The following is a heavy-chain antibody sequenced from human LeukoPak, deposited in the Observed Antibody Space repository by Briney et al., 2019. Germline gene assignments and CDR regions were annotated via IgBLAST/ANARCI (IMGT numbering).Heavy chain of an antibody. CDR3: ARGSRSYYGSETYYKAPFDY. J-gene: IGHJ4*02. D-gene: IGHD3-10*01. CDR2: INHSGST. V-gene: IGHV4-34*01. CDR1: GGSFSGYY. Sequence: SETLSLTCAVSGGSFSGYYWSWIRQPPGKGLEWIGEINHSGSTNYNPSRKSRVTISVGTSKNQFSLKLSSVTATDTAVYFCARGSRSYYGSETYYKAPFDYWGQGTLITVSS.